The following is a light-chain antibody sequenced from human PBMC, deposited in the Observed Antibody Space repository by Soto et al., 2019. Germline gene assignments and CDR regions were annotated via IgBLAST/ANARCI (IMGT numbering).Light chain of an antibody. V-gene: IGLV2-8*01. CDR3: SSYAASNNLGV. CDR1: SSDFGGYNY. Sequence: QSVLTQPPSPSGAPGQAVTISCIGKSSDFGGYNYVSWYQQHPGKAPKLMIYEVSKRPSGVPDRFSGSKSGNTASLTVSGLQAEDEADYYCSSYAASNNLGVFGGGTKVTVL. CDR2: EVS. J-gene: IGLJ2*01.